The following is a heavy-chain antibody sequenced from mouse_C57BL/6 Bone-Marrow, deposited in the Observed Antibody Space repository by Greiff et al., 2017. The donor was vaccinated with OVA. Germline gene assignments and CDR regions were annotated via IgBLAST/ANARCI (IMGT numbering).Heavy chain of an antibody. CDR2: IDPENGDT. J-gene: IGHJ3*01. CDR1: GFNIKDDY. Sequence: VQLQQSGAELVRPGASVKLSCTASGFNIKDDYMHWVKQRPEQGLEWIGWIDPENGDTEYASKFQGKATITADTSSNTAYLQLSSLTSEDTAVYYCTTPCGGFAYWGQGTLVTVSA. CDR3: TTPCGGFAY. V-gene: IGHV14-4*01.